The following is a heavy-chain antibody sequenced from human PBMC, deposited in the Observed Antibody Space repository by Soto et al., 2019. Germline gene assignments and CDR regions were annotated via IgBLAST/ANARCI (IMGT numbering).Heavy chain of an antibody. CDR1: GFTFSSYA. Sequence: QVQLVESGGGVVLPGRSLRLSCAASGFTFSSYAMHWVRQAPGKGLEWVAVISYDGSNKYYADSVKGRFTISRDNSKNTLYLQMNSLRAEDTAVYYCASYYDSSGYSIDYWGQGTLVTVSS. J-gene: IGHJ4*02. CDR2: ISYDGSNK. CDR3: ASYYDSSGYSIDY. D-gene: IGHD3-22*01. V-gene: IGHV3-30-3*01.